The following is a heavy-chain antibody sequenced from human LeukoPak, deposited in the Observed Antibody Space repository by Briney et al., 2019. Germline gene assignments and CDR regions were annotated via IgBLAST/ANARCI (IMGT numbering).Heavy chain of an antibody. J-gene: IGHJ6*02. CDR1: GFTFNNFA. D-gene: IGHD2-2*02. Sequence: GGSLRLSCSASGFTFNNFAMHWVRQAPGKGLEYVSAISRDGNSTYSADSVRDRFTISRDNSKNTMYLQMRSLRAEDTAVYYCAKDLGYCSSTSCYIASYGMDVWGQGTTVTVSS. CDR2: ISRDGNST. CDR3: AKDLGYCSSTSCYIASYGMDV. V-gene: IGHV3-64D*06.